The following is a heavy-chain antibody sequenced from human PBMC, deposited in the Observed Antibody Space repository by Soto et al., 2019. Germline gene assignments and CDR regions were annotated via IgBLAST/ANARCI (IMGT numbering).Heavy chain of an antibody. J-gene: IGHJ3*01. CDR1: GDSINNYY. CDR2: IYSSGTP. V-gene: IGHV4-4*07. CDR3: ARGSAVTTARGWFGALDV. Sequence: LQESGPGLVKPSETLSLTCTVSGDSINNYYWNWIRQPAGKVLEWIGRIYSSGTPDHSPSLKSRVTMSVDTSKNLLSLSLGSVTAADTATYYCARGSAVTTARGWFGALDVWGQGTVVTVSS. D-gene: IGHD4-4*01.